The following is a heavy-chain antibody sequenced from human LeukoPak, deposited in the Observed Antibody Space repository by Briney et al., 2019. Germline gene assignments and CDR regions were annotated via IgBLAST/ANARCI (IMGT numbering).Heavy chain of an antibody. CDR2: MNPNSGNT. D-gene: IGHD3-22*01. V-gene: IGHV1-8*02. J-gene: IGHJ4*02. CDR3: ARDGSRASSGFFDY. Sequence: ASVKVSCKASGYTFTNYDINWVRQATGQGLEWMGWMNPNSGNTGYAQKFQGRVTMTRNTSISTAYMELSSLRSEDTAVYYCARDGSRASSGFFDYWGQGTLVTVSS. CDR1: GYTFTNYD.